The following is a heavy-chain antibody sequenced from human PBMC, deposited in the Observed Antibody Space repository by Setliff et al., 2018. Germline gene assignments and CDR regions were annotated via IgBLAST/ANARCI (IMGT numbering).Heavy chain of an antibody. CDR1: GGTFSSYA. CDR2: IIPILGIA. J-gene: IGHJ4*02. CDR3: ARGGPDSSGYYYALTPFDY. V-gene: IGHV1-69*10. D-gene: IGHD3-22*01. Sequence: GASVKVSCKASGGTFSSYAISWVRQAPGQGLEWMGGIIPILGIANYAQKFQGRVTITTDESTSTAYMELSSLRSEDTAVYYCARGGPDSSGYYYALTPFDYWGQGTLVTVSS.